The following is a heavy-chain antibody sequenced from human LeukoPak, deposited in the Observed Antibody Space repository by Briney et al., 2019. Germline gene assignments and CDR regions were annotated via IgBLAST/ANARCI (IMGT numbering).Heavy chain of an antibody. J-gene: IGHJ4*02. Sequence: GGSLRLSCAASGFTFSSYSMNWVRQAPGKGLEWVSSISSSSSYIYYADSVKGRFTISRDNAKNSLYLQMHSLRAEDTAVYYCARAGDYGDYFDYWGQGTLVTVSS. CDR3: ARAGDYGDYFDY. CDR1: GFTFSSYS. CDR2: ISSSSSYI. V-gene: IGHV3-21*01. D-gene: IGHD4-17*01.